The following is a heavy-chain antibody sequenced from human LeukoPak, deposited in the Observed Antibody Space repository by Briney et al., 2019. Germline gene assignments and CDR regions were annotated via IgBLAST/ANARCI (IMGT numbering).Heavy chain of an antibody. CDR1: GGAISSGSYY. CDR3: TRVQGGYYFDY. V-gene: IGHV4-61*02. J-gene: IGHJ4*02. Sequence: PPETLSLTCTVPGGAISSGSYYWSWIRQPAGKGLEWIGRIYTSGSTTYNPSLKSRVTISIDTSKNQFSLKLSSVTAADTAVYYCTRVQGGYYFDYWGQGTLVTVSS. CDR2: IYTSGST. D-gene: IGHD3-10*01.